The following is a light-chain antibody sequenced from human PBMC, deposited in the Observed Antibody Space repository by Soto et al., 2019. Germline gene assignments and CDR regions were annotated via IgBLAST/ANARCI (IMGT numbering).Light chain of an antibody. Sequence: QSVLTQPPSASGSPGQSVTISCTGTKNDIGVYDFVSWYQHHPGKAPRLIIYEVVQRPSGVPDRFSGSKSGTSASLAITGLQAEDEGDYYCQSYDSSLRGRVFGGGTK. CDR1: KNDIGVYDF. J-gene: IGLJ3*02. CDR2: EVV. CDR3: QSYDSSLRGRV. V-gene: IGLV2-8*01.